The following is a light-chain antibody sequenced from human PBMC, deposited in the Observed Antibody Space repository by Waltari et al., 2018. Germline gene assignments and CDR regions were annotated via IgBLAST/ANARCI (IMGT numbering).Light chain of an antibody. CDR1: SGHSSNI. V-gene: IGLV4-69*01. CDR3: ETGGHGTWV. Sequence: QLVLTQSPSASASLGASVKLTCTLSSGHSSNIIAWLPQQPGKGTRYLMKVNSDGSHRKGDEIPDRFSGSSSGAERYITISSLQSEDEADYYCETGGHGTWVFGGGTKLTVL. J-gene: IGLJ3*02. CDR2: VNSDGSH.